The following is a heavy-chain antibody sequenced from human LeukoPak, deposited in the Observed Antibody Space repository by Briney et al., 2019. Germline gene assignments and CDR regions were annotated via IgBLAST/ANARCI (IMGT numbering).Heavy chain of an antibody. CDR2: INPSGGST. CDR3: ATDSTTYYYDSSGYRYGMDV. Sequence: ASVKVSCKASGYTFTSYYMHWVRQAPGQGLEWMGIINPSGGSTSYAQKFQGRVTMTEDTSTDTAYMELSSLRSEDTAVYYCATDSTTYYYDSSGYRYGMDVWGQGTTVTVSS. D-gene: IGHD3-22*01. J-gene: IGHJ6*02. V-gene: IGHV1-46*01. CDR1: GYTFTSYY.